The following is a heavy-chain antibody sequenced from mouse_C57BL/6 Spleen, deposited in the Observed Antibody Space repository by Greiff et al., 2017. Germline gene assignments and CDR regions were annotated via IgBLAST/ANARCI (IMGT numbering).Heavy chain of an antibody. Sequence: QVQLQQSGPELVKPGASVKISCKASGYAFSSSWMNWVKQRPGKGLEWIGRIYPGDGDTNYNGKFKGKATLTADKSSSTAYMQLSSLTSEDSAVYFCARGGGLYGSPFAYWGQGTLVTVSA. CDR3: ARGGGLYGSPFAY. CDR1: GYAFSSSW. V-gene: IGHV1-82*01. J-gene: IGHJ3*01. CDR2: IYPGDGDT. D-gene: IGHD1-1*02.